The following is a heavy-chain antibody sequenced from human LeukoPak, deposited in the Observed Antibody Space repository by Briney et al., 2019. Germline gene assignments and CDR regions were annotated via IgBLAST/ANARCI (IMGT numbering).Heavy chain of an antibody. CDR1: GYTFTSYG. J-gene: IGHJ4*02. CDR3: ARDSRYHDSSGYDY. V-gene: IGHV1-18*01. CDR2: ISAYNGNT. D-gene: IGHD3-22*01. Sequence: ASVKVSCKASGYTFTSYGISWVRQAPGQGLEWMGWISAYNGNTNYAQKLQGRVTMTTDTSTSTAYMELRSLRSDDTAVYYCARDSRYHDSSGYDYWGQGTLVTVSS.